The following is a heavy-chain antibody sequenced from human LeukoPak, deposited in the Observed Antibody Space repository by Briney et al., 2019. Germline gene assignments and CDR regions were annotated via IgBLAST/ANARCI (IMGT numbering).Heavy chain of an antibody. V-gene: IGHV4-39*01. Sequence: SETLSLTCTVSGGSISSSSYYWGWIRQPPGKGREWIGSIYYSGSTYYNPSLKSRVTISVDTSKNQFSLKLSYVTAADTAVYYCARGTFYDFWSGYSTTLFDYWGQGTLVTVSS. CDR3: ARGTFYDFWSGYSTTLFDY. D-gene: IGHD3-3*01. J-gene: IGHJ4*02. CDR2: IYYSGST. CDR1: GGSISSSSYY.